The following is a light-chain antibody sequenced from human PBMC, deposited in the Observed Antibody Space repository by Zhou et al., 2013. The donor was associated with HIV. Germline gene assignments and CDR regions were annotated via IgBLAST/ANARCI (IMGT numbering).Light chain of an antibody. V-gene: IGKV1D-16*01. CDR2: DAS. Sequence: DIQMTQSPSSVSASVGDRVTITCRASQGISSWLAWYQQKPGKAPKLLIYDASTLQSGVPSRFSGSGSGTDFSLTISSLQPDDFATYYCQHYNADPYTFGQGTKLEI. CDR3: QHYNADPYT. CDR1: QGISSW. J-gene: IGKJ2*01.